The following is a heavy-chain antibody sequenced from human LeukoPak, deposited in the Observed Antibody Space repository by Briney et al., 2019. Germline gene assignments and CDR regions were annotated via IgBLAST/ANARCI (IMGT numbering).Heavy chain of an antibody. CDR2: ISSSSDYT. CDR3: ARPPYSSSWDPGWFDP. J-gene: IGHJ5*02. D-gene: IGHD6-13*01. V-gene: IGHV3-11*06. Sequence: PGGSLRLSCVASGFTFSDYYMSWIRQAPGKGLDWVSYISSSSDYTNYADSVRGRFTISRDNAKTSLYLQMNSLRAEDTAVYYCARPPYSSSWDPGWFDPWGQGTLITVSS. CDR1: GFTFSDYY.